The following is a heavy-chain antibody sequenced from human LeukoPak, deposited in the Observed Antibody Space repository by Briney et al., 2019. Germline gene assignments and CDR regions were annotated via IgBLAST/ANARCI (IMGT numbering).Heavy chain of an antibody. D-gene: IGHD2-2*01. CDR1: GGAFSSYA. V-gene: IGHV1-69*06. CDR2: IIPIFGTA. CDR3: ARIRLGYCSSTSCLPLGFDP. J-gene: IGHJ5*02. Sequence: SVKVSCKASGGAFSSYAISWVRQAPGQGLEWMGGIIPIFGTANYAQKFRGRVTITADKSTSTAYMELSSLRSEDTAVYYCARIRLGYCSSTSCLPLGFDPWGQGTLVTVSS.